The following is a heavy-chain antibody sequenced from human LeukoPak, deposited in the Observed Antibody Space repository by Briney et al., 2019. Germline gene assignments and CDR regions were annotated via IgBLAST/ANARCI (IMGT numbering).Heavy chain of an antibody. V-gene: IGHV1-2*02. Sequence: ASVKVSCKASGYTFTSYDINWVRQATGQGLEWMGWINPNSGGTNYAQKFQGRVTMTRDTSISTAYMELSRLRSDDTAVYYCAREDYYDSSGYLSWGQGTLVTVSS. CDR1: GYTFTSYD. D-gene: IGHD3-22*01. CDR2: INPNSGGT. J-gene: IGHJ5*02. CDR3: AREDYYDSSGYLS.